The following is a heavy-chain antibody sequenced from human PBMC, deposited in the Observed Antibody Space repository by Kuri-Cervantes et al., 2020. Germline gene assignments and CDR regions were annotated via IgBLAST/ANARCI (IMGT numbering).Heavy chain of an antibody. V-gene: IGHV3-74*01. CDR2: INSDGSST. J-gene: IGHJ4*02. D-gene: IGHD3-22*01. Sequence: GGSLRLSCAASGFTFSSYWMHWVRQAPGKGLVWVSRINSDGSSTSYADSVKGRFTISRDNAKNSLYLQMDSLRAEDTAVYYCAKGSSVVVITIVFDYWGQGTLVTVSS. CDR1: GFTFSSYW. CDR3: AKGSSVVVITIVFDY.